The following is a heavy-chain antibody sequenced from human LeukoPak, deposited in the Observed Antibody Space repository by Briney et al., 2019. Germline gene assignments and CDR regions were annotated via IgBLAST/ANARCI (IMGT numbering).Heavy chain of an antibody. CDR1: GYTFTGYY. Sequence: GASVKVSCKASGYTFTGYYMHWVRQAPGQGLEWTGWINPNSGGTNYAQKFQGRVTMTRDTSISTAYMELSRLRSDDTAVYYCARGFLSTVTTPPVSYWGQGTLVTVSS. CDR2: INPNSGGT. D-gene: IGHD4-11*01. V-gene: IGHV1-2*02. J-gene: IGHJ4*02. CDR3: ARGFLSTVTTPPVSY.